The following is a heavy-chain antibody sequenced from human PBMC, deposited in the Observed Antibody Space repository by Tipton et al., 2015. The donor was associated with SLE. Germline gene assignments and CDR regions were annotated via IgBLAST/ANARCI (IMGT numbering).Heavy chain of an antibody. Sequence: TLSLTCTLSPGSIGNYHWSWIRQPPGKGLEWIGHVYFTGSTNYNPSLESRVTISLDKSKDQFFLKLTSVTAADTAVYYCARKASCTRSSCSGFDPWGQGTLVTVSS. CDR2: VYFTGST. CDR1: PGSIGNYH. D-gene: IGHD2-2*01. J-gene: IGHJ5*02. CDR3: ARKASCTRSSCSGFDP. V-gene: IGHV4-59*01.